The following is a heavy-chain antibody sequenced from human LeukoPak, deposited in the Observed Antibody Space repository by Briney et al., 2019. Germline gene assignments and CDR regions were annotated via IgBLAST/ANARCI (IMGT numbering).Heavy chain of an antibody. D-gene: IGHD4-11*01. CDR3: ARVHDYSNYVGYYYYGMDV. CDR1: GYTFTSYG. CDR2: ISAYNGNT. J-gene: IGHJ6*02. V-gene: IGHV1-18*01. Sequence: ASVKVSCKASGYTFTSYGISWVRQAPGQGLEWMGWISAYNGNTNYAQKLQGRVTMTTDTSTSTAYMELRSLRSDDTAVYYCARVHDYSNYVGYYYYGMDVWGRGTTVTVSS.